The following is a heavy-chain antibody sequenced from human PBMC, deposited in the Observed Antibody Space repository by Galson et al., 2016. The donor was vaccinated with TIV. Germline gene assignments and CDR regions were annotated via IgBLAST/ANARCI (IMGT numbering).Heavy chain of an antibody. CDR1: GYSFSSYS. D-gene: IGHD3-3*01. V-gene: IGHV1-69*08. CDR3: AREKGWRDQEGDALDI. J-gene: IGHJ3*02. CDR2: IIPILDTA. Sequence: SVKVSCKASGYSFSSYSVTWVRQAPGQGLEWMGRIIPILDTANYAQRFQGRVTITVDKSTNTAYMELTRLTSEDTAVFYCAREKGWRDQEGDALDIWGPGTMVTVSS.